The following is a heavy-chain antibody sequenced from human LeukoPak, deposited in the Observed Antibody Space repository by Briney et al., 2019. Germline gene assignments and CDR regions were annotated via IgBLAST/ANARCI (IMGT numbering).Heavy chain of an antibody. CDR3: ARDAVDTANAV. D-gene: IGHD5-18*01. CDR1: GFTFTTYW. V-gene: IGHV3-74*01. CDR2: INGDGSIT. Sequence: GGSLRLSCAASGFTFTTYWMHWVRQAPGKGLVWVSHINGDGSITSYADSVKGRFTVSRDNAKNTLYLQMNSLRAEDTAVYYCARDAVDTANAVWGQGTTVTVSS. J-gene: IGHJ6*02.